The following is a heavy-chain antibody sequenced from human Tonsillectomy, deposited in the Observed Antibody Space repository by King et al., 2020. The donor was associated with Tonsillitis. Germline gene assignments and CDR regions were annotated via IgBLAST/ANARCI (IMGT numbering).Heavy chain of an antibody. Sequence: QLVQSGAEVKKPGASVKVSCKASGYTFTSYYMHWVRQAPGQGLEWMGIINPSGGSTSYAQKFQGRVTMTRDTSTSTVYMELSSLRSEDTAVFYCARGVGGPVTRRSWFDPWGQGTLVTVSS. D-gene: IGHD4-23*01. CDR3: ARGVGGPVTRRSWFDP. V-gene: IGHV1-46*03. CDR2: INPSGGST. CDR1: GYTFTSYY. J-gene: IGHJ5*02.